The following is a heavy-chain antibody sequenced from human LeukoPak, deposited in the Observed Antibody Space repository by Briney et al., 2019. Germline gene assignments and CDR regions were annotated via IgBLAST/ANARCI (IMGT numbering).Heavy chain of an antibody. D-gene: IGHD6-19*01. J-gene: IGHJ3*02. CDR3: AREIAVAGTMAFDI. Sequence: AVNVSCKASGGTFSSYIISGVRQAPGQGLEWMGRIIPILGIANYAQKFQGRVTITADKSTSTACMELSSLRSEDTAVYYCAREIAVAGTMAFDIWGQGTMVTVSS. CDR1: GGTFSSYI. V-gene: IGHV1-69*04. CDR2: IIPILGIA.